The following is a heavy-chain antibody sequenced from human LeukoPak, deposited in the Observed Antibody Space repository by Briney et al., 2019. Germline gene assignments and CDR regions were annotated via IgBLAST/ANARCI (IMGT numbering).Heavy chain of an antibody. CDR1: GFTFSTYW. CDR3: ARARGSGYCSGGSCYLVDYYYGMDV. V-gene: IGHV3-74*01. D-gene: IGHD2-15*01. J-gene: IGHJ6*02. CDR2: INSDGSST. Sequence: GGSLRLSCAASGFTFSTYWMHWVRQAPGKGLVWVSRINSDGSSTSYAYSVKGRFTISRDNAKNTLSLQMNSLRAEDTAVYYCARARGSGYCSGGSCYLVDYYYGMDVWGQGTTVTVSS.